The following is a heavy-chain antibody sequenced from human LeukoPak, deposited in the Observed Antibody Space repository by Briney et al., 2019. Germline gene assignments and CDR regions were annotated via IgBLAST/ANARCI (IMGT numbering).Heavy chain of an antibody. J-gene: IGHJ4*02. CDR1: GGTFSNYA. Sequence: GASVKVSCKASGGTFSNYAISWVRQAPGQGLEWMGGIIPIFDTANSAQKFQGRVTITADKSTSTAYMELSSLRSEDTAVYYCARRQMVESDYFDYWGQGTLVTVSS. V-gene: IGHV1-69*06. CDR3: ARRQMVESDYFDY. CDR2: IIPIFDTA. D-gene: IGHD2-8*01.